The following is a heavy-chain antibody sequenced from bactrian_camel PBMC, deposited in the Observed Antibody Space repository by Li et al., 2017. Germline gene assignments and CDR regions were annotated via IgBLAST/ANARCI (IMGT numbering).Heavy chain of an antibody. V-gene: IGHV3S55*01. CDR1: GRAVGFYC. CDR2: IDHEDRT. D-gene: IGHD2*01. J-gene: IGHJ4*01. Sequence: HVQLVESGGGSVQAGGSLRLSCEDSGRAVGFYCMAWFRQFPGKEREAVARIDHEDRTWYADPVKGRFAISKETADYTLYLEMNNLRPEDTANYYCATDDRPTRWCPTREGAYKYWGQGTQVTVS. CDR3: ATDDRPTRWCPTREGAYKY.